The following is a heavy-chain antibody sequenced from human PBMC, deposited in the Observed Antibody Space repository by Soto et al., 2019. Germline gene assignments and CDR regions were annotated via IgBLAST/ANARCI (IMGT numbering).Heavy chain of an antibody. J-gene: IGHJ5*02. CDR3: ARVLGVGRDWFDP. D-gene: IGHD3-16*01. V-gene: IGHV4-59*01. Sequence: SETLSLTCTVSGGSISSYYWSWIRQPPGKGLEWIGYIYYSGTTYYNPSLKSRVTMSLDTSKNQFSLKLSSVTAADTAVYYCARVLGVGRDWFDPWGQGTLVTVSS. CDR1: GGSISSYY. CDR2: IYYSGTT.